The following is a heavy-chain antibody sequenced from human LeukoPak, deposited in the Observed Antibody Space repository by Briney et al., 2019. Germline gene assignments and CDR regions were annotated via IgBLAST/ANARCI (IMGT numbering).Heavy chain of an antibody. J-gene: IGHJ5*02. Sequence: GGSLRLSCAASGLTFSSYEMNWVRQAPGKGLEWVSYISSSGSTIYYADSVKGRFTISRDNAKNSLYLQMNSLRAEDTAVYYCASYGSGSYYRKHNWFDPWGQGTLVTVSS. D-gene: IGHD3-10*01. CDR1: GLTFSSYE. V-gene: IGHV3-48*03. CDR2: ISSSGSTI. CDR3: ASYGSGSYYRKHNWFDP.